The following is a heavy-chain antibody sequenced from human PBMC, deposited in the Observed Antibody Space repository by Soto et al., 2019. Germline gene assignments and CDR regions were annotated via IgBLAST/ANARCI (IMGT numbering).Heavy chain of an antibody. CDR1: GYSFAGYW. D-gene: IGHD3-10*01. J-gene: IGHJ3*01. Sequence: PGESLKISCKGSGYSFAGYWIGWVRQMPGKGLDWMGVIYPGDSDTRYSPSFHGQVTISADKSISTACLQWSSLKASDTAMYFCARLPGVRGVFDGFNVWGQGTMVTVSS. CDR3: ARLPGVRGVFDGFNV. V-gene: IGHV5-51*01. CDR2: IYPGDSDT.